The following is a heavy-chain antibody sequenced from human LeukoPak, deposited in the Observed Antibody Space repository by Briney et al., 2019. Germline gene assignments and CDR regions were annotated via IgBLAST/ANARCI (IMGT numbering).Heavy chain of an antibody. CDR3: ARGGRAGDYGYYFDY. J-gene: IGHJ4*02. Sequence: SETLSLTCSVSGGFISSDYWSWFRQPPGKGLEWIRFIYFSGSSFYNPSLNSRVTISVDTSKNQFSLKVYSVTAADTAIYYCARGGRAGDYGYYFDYWGQGTLVTVAS. D-gene: IGHD4-17*01. CDR1: GGFISSDY. CDR2: IYFSGSS. V-gene: IGHV4-59*01.